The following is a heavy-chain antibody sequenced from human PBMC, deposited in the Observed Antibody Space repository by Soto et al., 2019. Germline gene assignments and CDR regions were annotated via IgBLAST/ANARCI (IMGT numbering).Heavy chain of an antibody. Sequence: ASVKVSCKASGYTFTGYYMHWVRQAPGQGLEWMGWINPNSGGTNYAQKFQGWVTTTRDTSISTAYMELSRLRSDDTAVYYCAIAVAGFRTRLDYWGQGTLVTVSS. D-gene: IGHD6-19*01. CDR2: INPNSGGT. V-gene: IGHV1-2*04. J-gene: IGHJ4*02. CDR3: AIAVAGFRTRLDY. CDR1: GYTFTGYY.